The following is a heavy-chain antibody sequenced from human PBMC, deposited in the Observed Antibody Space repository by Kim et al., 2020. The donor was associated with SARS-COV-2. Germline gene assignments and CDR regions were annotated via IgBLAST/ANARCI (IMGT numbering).Heavy chain of an antibody. J-gene: IGHJ3*02. V-gene: IGHV3-48*02. Sequence: GGSLRLSCAASGFTFSSYSMNWVRQAPGKGLEWVSYISSSSSTIYYADSVKGRFTISRDNAKNSLYLQMKSLRDEDTAVYYCARDLHYFDIWGQGTMVTVSS. CDR2: ISSSSSTI. CDR3: ARDLHYFDI. CDR1: GFTFSSYS. D-gene: IGHD3-10*01.